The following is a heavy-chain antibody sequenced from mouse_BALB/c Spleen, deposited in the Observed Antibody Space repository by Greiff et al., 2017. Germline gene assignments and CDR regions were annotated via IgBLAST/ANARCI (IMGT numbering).Heavy chain of an antibody. V-gene: IGHV3-2*02. Sequence: EVKVEESGPGLVKPSQSLSLTCTVTGYSITSDYAWNWIRQFPGNKLEWMGYISYSGSTSYNPSLKSRISITRDTSKNQFFLQLNSVTTEDTATYYCARSHITTATAWFAYWGQGTLVTVSA. D-gene: IGHD1-2*01. J-gene: IGHJ3*01. CDR1: GYSITSDYA. CDR3: ARSHITTATAWFAY. CDR2: ISYSGST.